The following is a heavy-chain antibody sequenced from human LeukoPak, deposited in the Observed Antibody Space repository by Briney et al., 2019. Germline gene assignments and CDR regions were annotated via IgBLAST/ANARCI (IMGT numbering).Heavy chain of an antibody. V-gene: IGHV3-66*01. CDR2: IYSGSTT. Sequence: GGSLSLSCAASGFTVSNNYMSWARQAPGKGLEWVSVIYSGSTTYYADSVKGRFTIYRDNSKNTLYLQMNNLRAEDTAVYYCARGPRYCSSTSCYDYWGQGTLVTVSS. CDR3: ARGPRYCSSTSCYDY. CDR1: GFTVSNNY. D-gene: IGHD2-2*01. J-gene: IGHJ4*02.